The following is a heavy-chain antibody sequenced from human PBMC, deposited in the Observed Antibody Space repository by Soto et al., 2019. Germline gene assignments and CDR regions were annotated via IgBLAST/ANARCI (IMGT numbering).Heavy chain of an antibody. J-gene: IGHJ4*02. CDR1: GFTFSSYS. CDR2: ISSSSSYI. D-gene: IGHD1-26*01. Sequence: GGSLRLSCAASGFTFSSYSMNWVRQAPGKGLEWVSSISSSSSYIYYADSVKGRFTISRDNAKNSLYLQMNSLRAEDTAVYYCARDMYSGSSPFDYWGQGTLVTVSS. V-gene: IGHV3-21*01. CDR3: ARDMYSGSSPFDY.